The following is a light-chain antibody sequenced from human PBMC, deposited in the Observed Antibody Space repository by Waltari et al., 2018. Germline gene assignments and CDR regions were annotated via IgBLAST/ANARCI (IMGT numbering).Light chain of an antibody. Sequence: QSVLTQPPSASGAPGPRVTLSFSGSSSNVGIHVVNWSQQIPGTAPQLLIYRNDQRPSGVPDRFSGSKSGTSASLAISGLQSEDEGDYYCASWDDSPNGRWVFGGGTKLTVL. CDR2: RND. V-gene: IGLV1-44*01. J-gene: IGLJ3*02. CDR1: SSNVGIHV. CDR3: ASWDDSPNGRWV.